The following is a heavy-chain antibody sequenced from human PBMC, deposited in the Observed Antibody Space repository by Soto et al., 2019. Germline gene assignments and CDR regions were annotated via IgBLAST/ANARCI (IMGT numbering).Heavy chain of an antibody. CDR2: ISYDGSNK. CDR3: AKGDFWSGYSLFGYFDY. J-gene: IGHJ4*02. Sequence: GGSLRLSCAASGFTFSSYGMHWVRQAPGKGLEWVAVISYDGSNKYYADSVKGRFTISRDNSKNTLYLQMNSLRAEDTAVYYCAKGDFWSGYSLFGYFDYWGQGTLVTVS. D-gene: IGHD3-3*01. V-gene: IGHV3-30*18. CDR1: GFTFSSYG.